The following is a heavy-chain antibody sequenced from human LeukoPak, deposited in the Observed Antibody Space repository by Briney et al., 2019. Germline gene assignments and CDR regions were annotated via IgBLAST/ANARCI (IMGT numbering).Heavy chain of an antibody. V-gene: IGHV3-7*01. CDR2: INKDGSEK. J-gene: IGHJ4*02. CDR1: GFTFSRYW. Sequence: PGGSLRLSCAASGFTFSRYWISWVRQAPGKGLEWVANINKDGSEKYYVDSVKGRFTISRDNAKNSLYLQMNSLTGEDTAVYYCARVSCTNGVCYGFDFWGQGTLVTVSS. CDR3: ARVSCTNGVCYGFDF. D-gene: IGHD2-8*01.